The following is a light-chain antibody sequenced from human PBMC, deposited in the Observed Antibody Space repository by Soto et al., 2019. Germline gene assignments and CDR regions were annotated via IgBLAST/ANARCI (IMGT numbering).Light chain of an antibody. CDR1: LDIRSW. CDR2: DVP. Sequence: IQITQSPSSVSASAGDRITITCRASLDIRSWLAWYQQKPGQAPKLLIYDVPKLFTGVPSRFSGSGSGRDFTLTITGLQPDDFATYFCQNYENYRWTFGQGTKVDI. V-gene: IGKV1-12*01. CDR3: QNYENYRWT. J-gene: IGKJ1*01.